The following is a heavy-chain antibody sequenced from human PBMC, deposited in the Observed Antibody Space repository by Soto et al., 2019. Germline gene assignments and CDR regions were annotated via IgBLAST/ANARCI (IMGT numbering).Heavy chain of an antibody. V-gene: IGHV4-61*03. J-gene: IGHJ4*02. CDR2: IYYSGIT. CDR3: ARALAGIDY. D-gene: IGHD6-19*01. Sequence: QVQLQESGPGLVKPSETLSLTCTVSGGSVSSGTYYWSWIRQPPGKGLEWIGYIYYSGITNYNPSLKMRVTISVDTSNHHFPLKLSSVTAADTAVYYCARALAGIDYWGQGTLVTVSS. CDR1: GGSVSSGTYY.